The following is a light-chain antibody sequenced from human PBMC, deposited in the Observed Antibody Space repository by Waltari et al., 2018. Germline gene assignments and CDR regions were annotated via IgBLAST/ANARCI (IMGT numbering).Light chain of an antibody. Sequence: QSVLTQPPSASGTPGQRVTLSCSGSSTNIGSNSVYWYQQLPGTAPKLLIYRNNQRPSGVPDRFSGSKSGTSASLAISGLRSEDEADYYCAAWDDSLSGHWVFGGGTKLTVL. J-gene: IGLJ3*02. CDR3: AAWDDSLSGHWV. CDR1: STNIGSNS. V-gene: IGLV1-47*01. CDR2: RNN.